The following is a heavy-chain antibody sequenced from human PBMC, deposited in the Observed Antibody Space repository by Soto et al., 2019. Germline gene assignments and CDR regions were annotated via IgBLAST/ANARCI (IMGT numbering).Heavy chain of an antibody. D-gene: IGHD1-1*01. CDR2: MNPNSGDT. CDR3: ARVWGNWNDDYFDY. J-gene: IGHJ4*02. V-gene: IGHV1-8*01. Sequence: QVQLVQSGAEVKKPGASVKVSCKASGYTFSDHDINWVRQASGQGPEWLGWMNPNSGDTGYAQNFQDRVTMTRDTSKRTAYMELSSLRSEDAAVYYCARVWGNWNDDYFDYWGQGTLVTVSS. CDR1: GYTFSDHD.